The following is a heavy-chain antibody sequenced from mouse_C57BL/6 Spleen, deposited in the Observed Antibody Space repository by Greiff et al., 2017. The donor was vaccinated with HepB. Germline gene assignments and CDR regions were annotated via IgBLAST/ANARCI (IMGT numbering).Heavy chain of an antibody. V-gene: IGHV1-26*01. CDR1: GYTFTDYY. J-gene: IGHJ3*01. Sequence: VQLQQSGPELVKPGASVKISCKASGYTFTDYYMNWVKQSHGKSLEWIGDINPNNGGTSYNQKFKGKATLTVDKSSSTAYMELRSLTSEDSAVYYCAQGWDGAYWGQGTLVTVSA. D-gene: IGHD3-3*01. CDR2: INPNNGGT. CDR3: AQGWDGAY.